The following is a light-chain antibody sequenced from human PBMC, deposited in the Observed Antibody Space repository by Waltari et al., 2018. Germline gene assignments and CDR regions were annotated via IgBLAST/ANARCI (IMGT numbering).Light chain of an antibody. J-gene: IGLJ3*02. CDR3: QTGGHGTWV. Sequence: QLVLTQSPSASASLGASVKLTCTLSSGHSTNIIAWLQQQPEKGPRYLMNVNSDGSHNKGGGIPDRFSGSSAGAERYLTSSSLQSEDEADYYCQTGGHGTWVFGGGTRLTVL. V-gene: IGLV4-69*01. CDR1: SGHSTNI. CDR2: VNSDGSH.